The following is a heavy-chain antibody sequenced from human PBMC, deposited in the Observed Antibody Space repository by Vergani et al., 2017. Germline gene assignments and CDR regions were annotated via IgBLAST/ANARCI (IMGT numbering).Heavy chain of an antibody. J-gene: IGHJ3*01. Sequence: QVALQESGPGLVRPSETLSLTCTVSGGSLTPYYWSWIRQSPGKGLEWIGNIYFNGRTKYNPSLKRRVTISADTSKAQLSLRLTSMSAADTAVYYCARDTRRYFLDSRDGGYSDSPPFVPAVWGLGTLVIVSS. D-gene: IGHD3-9*01. CDR1: GGSLTPYY. V-gene: IGHV4-59*01. CDR2: IYFNGRT. CDR3: ARDTRRYFLDSRDGGYSDSPPFVPAV.